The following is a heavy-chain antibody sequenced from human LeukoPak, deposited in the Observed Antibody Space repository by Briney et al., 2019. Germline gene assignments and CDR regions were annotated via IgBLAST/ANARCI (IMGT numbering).Heavy chain of an antibody. Sequence: ASVKVSCKASGYTFTSYGISWVRQAPGQGLEWMGWISAYNGNTNYAQKLQGRVTMTTDTSASTAYMELRSLRSDDTAVYYCARTYGSGSYLRSEGWFDPWGQGTLVTVSS. D-gene: IGHD3-10*01. CDR3: ARTYGSGSYLRSEGWFDP. CDR1: GYTFTSYG. V-gene: IGHV1-18*01. J-gene: IGHJ5*02. CDR2: ISAYNGNT.